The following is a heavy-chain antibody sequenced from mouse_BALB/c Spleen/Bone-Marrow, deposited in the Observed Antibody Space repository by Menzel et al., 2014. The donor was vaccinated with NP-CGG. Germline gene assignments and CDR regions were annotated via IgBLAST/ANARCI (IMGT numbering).Heavy chain of an antibody. D-gene: IGHD1-1*01. CDR1: GFNIKDTY. CDR2: IDPANGNT. Sequence: VQLQQYGAELVEPGASVKLSCTASGFNIKDTYMHWVKQRPEQGLEWIGRIDPANGNTKYDPKFQGKATITADTSSNTAYLQLSSLTSEDTAVYYCARYYYGSSLFDYWGQGTTLTVSS. CDR3: ARYYYGSSLFDY. V-gene: IGHV14-3*02. J-gene: IGHJ2*01.